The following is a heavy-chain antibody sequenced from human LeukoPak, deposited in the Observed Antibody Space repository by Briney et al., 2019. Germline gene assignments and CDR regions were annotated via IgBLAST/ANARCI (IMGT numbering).Heavy chain of an antibody. CDR1: GYTFTSYA. V-gene: IGHV1-18*01. CDR3: ARDFSSTSSDAFDI. J-gene: IGHJ3*02. D-gene: IGHD2-2*01. CDR2: ISAYNGNT. Sequence: ASVKVSCKASGYTFTSYAMNWVRQAPGQGLEWMGWISAYNGNTNYAQKLQGRVTMTTDTSTSTAYMELRSLRSDDTAVYYCARDFSSTSSDAFDIWGQGTMVTVSS.